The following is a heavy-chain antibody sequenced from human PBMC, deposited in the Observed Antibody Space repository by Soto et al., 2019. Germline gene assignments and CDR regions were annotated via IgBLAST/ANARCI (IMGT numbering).Heavy chain of an antibody. CDR1: GGSISGGGNY. D-gene: IGHD3-22*01. CDR3: ARTPYYFDSSGYYYFDN. CDR2: IYYSGTT. V-gene: IGHV4-31*03. J-gene: IGHJ4*02. Sequence: QVQLQESGPGLVKSSQTLSLTCTVSGGSISGGGNYWNWIRQRPGKGLEWIGYIYYSGTTFYNPSLKSRVSMSVVMSQNQFSLRLNSVTAADTAVYFCARTPYYFDSSGYYYFDNWGQGTLVTVSS.